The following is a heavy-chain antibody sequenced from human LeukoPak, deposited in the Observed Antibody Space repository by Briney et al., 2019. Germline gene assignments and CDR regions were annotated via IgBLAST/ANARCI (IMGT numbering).Heavy chain of an antibody. D-gene: IGHD6-19*01. V-gene: IGHV1-8*01. J-gene: IGHJ6*02. CDR3: ARGDFIAVAGTDYYYGMDV. CDR2: MNPNSGNT. CDR1: GYTFTSYA. Sequence: ASVRVSCKASGYTFTSYAINWVRQAPGQGLEWMGWMNPNSGNTGYAQTFQGRVTMTRNTSISTAYMQLSSLRSEDTAVYYCARGDFIAVAGTDYYYGMDVWGQGTTVTVSS.